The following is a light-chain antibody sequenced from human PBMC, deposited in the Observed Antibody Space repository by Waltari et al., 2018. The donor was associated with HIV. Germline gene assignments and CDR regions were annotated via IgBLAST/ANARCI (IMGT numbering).Light chain of an antibody. Sequence: QLVLTQSPSASASPGASVKLTCTLSSGHSSYAIAWHQQQPEKGPRYLLKVNSDGSHTRGDWIPDRFSGSSSGTERYLPISSLQSEDEAEYYCQTWTTGILVFGGGTKLTVL. CDR1: SGHSSYA. CDR3: QTWTTGILV. V-gene: IGLV4-69*01. J-gene: IGLJ2*01. CDR2: VNSDGSH.